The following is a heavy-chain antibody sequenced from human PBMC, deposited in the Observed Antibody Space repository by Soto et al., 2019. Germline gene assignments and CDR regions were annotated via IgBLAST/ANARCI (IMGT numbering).Heavy chain of an antibody. CDR1: GGSTSTSNW. V-gene: IGHV4-4*02. Sequence: PSETLSLTCAVSGGSTSTSNWWSWVRQPPGKGLEWIGEVYRTGSTNYNPSLESRLTISVDKSKNQFSLKLTSVTAADTAVYYCARARATIAAAAIFDCWGQGTLVTVS. CDR2: VYRTGST. D-gene: IGHD6-13*01. J-gene: IGHJ4*02. CDR3: ARARATIAAAAIFDC.